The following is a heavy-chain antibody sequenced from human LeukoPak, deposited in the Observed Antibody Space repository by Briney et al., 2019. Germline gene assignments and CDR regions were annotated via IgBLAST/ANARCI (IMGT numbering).Heavy chain of an antibody. V-gene: IGHV4-39*07. D-gene: IGHD2/OR15-2a*01. CDR2: IYYSGST. Sequence: SETRSLTCTVSGGSISSSTYYWGWIRQPPGKGLEWIASIYYSGSTYYNPSLKSRVTISVDTSKNQFSLRLSSVTAADTAVYYCARGIVPEYFQHWGQGTLVTVSS. CDR3: ARGIVPEYFQH. CDR1: GGSISSSTYY. J-gene: IGHJ1*01.